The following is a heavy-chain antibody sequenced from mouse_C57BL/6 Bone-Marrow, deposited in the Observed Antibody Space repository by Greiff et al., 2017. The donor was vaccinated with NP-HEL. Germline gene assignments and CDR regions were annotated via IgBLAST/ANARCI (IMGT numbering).Heavy chain of an antibody. CDR2: ISSGSITI. CDR3: ARRGYGNPFAY. D-gene: IGHD2-1*01. J-gene: IGHJ3*01. Sequence: EVKLVESGGGLVKPGGSLKLSCAASGFTFSDYGMHWVRQAPEKGLEWVAYISSGSITIYYADTVKGRFTISRDHAKNTLFLQMTSLRSDDTAMYYCARRGYGNPFAYWGQGTLVTVSA. V-gene: IGHV5-17*01. CDR1: GFTFSDYG.